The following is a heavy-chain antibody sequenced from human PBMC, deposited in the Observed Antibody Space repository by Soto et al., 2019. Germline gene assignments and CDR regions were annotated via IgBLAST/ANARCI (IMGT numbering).Heavy chain of an antibody. CDR2: IYSGGST. CDR1: GFTVSSNY. J-gene: IGHJ6*02. Sequence: GGSLRLSCAASGFTVSSNYMSWVRQAPGKGLEWVSVIYSGGSTYYADSVKGRFTISRDNSKNTLYLQMNSLRAEDTAVYYCAMVDVYVTPSPQDVWGQGTTVTVSS. CDR3: AMVDVYVTPSPQDV. D-gene: IGHD3-16*01. V-gene: IGHV3-66*01.